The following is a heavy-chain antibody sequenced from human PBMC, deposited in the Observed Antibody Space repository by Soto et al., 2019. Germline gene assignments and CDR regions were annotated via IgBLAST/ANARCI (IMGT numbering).Heavy chain of an antibody. J-gene: IGHJ3*02. CDR1: GGSISNYY. Sequence: SETLSLTCTVSGGSISNYYWSWIRQPPGKGLEWIGYIYYTGSTNYNPSLKSRVTISVDTSKNQFSLRMSSVTAADTAVYYCARDLTGGGSGGSRFPPDAFDIWGQGTMVTVSS. V-gene: IGHV4-59*01. CDR2: IYYTGST. CDR3: ARDLTGGGSGGSRFPPDAFDI. D-gene: IGHD2-15*01.